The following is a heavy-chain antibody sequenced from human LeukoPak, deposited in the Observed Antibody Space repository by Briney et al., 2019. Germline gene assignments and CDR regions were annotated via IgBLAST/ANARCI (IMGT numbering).Heavy chain of an antibody. CDR1: GYTFTSYE. CDR2: MNPNSAYT. CDR3: ARDDYGDYEFFGY. V-gene: IGHV1-8*01. D-gene: IGHD4-17*01. J-gene: IGHJ4*02. Sequence: GASVKVSCKASGYTFTSYEINWVRQATGQGLEWMGWMNPNSAYTGYAQKFQGRVTMTRNTSISTAYMELSSLRSEDTAVYYCARDDYGDYEFFGYWGQGTLVTVSS.